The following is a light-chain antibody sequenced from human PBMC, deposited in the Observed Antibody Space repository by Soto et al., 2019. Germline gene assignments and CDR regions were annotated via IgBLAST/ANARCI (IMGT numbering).Light chain of an antibody. V-gene: IGLV2-8*01. Sequence: QSALTQPASVSGSPGQSITISCTGTSSDVGGYNYVSWYQQHPGKAPKLMIYEVSKRPSGVPDRFSGSKSGNTASLTVSGLQVEDEADYYCNSYAGSNNWVFGGGTKVTVL. CDR2: EVS. CDR1: SSDVGGYNY. J-gene: IGLJ3*02. CDR3: NSYAGSNNWV.